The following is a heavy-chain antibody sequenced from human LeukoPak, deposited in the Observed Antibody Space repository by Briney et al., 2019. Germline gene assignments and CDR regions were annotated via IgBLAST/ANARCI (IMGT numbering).Heavy chain of an antibody. Sequence: SEPLSLTCRVSVSSISCYHWCWPRQSAEKGLQWIGLVHASSHTNFNLSLKSRVTMSLDPSRTQFSLRLTSVTAAVTADFYCARDLCDDSCYGKRFYFDYWGQGILVTVSS. CDR3: ARDLCDDSCYGKRFYFDY. D-gene: IGHD2-2*01. J-gene: IGHJ4*02. CDR1: VSSISCYH. V-gene: IGHV4-4*07. CDR2: VHASSHT.